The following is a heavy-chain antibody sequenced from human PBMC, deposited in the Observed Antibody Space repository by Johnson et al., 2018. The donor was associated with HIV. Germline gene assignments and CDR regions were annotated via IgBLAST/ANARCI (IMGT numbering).Heavy chain of an antibody. CDR1: GFTVSSNY. V-gene: IGHV3-66*01. J-gene: IGHJ3*02. D-gene: IGHD3-22*01. Sequence: VQLVESGGGLVQPGGSLRLSCAASGFTVSSNYMSWVRQAPGKGLEWVSVIYSGGSTYSADSVKGRFTISRDNSKNTLYLQMNSLRAEDTAVYYCARAGYYYDSSGYYSLAFDIWGQGTMVTVSS. CDR2: IYSGGST. CDR3: ARAGYYYDSSGYYSLAFDI.